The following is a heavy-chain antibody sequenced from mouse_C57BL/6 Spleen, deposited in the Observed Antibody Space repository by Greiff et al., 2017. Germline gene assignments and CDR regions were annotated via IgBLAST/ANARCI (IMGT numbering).Heavy chain of an antibody. D-gene: IGHD1-1*01. V-gene: IGHV1-62-2*01. Sequence: VQVVESGAELVKPGATVKLSCKASGYTFTEYTIHWVKQRSGQGLEWIGWFYPGSGSIKYNEKFKDKATLTADKSSSTVYMELSRLTSEDSAVYFCARHEEGYYGSSYRAMDYWGQGTSVTVSS. CDR2: FYPGSGSI. J-gene: IGHJ4*01. CDR1: GYTFTEYT. CDR3: ARHEEGYYGSSYRAMDY.